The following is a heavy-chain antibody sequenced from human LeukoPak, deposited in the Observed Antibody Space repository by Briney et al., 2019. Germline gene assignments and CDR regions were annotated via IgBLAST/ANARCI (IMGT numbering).Heavy chain of an antibody. V-gene: IGHV3-48*03. D-gene: IGHD4-17*01. CDR1: GFTFSSYE. CDR2: ITTSGRTI. Sequence: TGGSLRLSCAASGFTFSSYEMNWVRQAPGKGLEWVSYITTSGRTIYYADSVKGRSTIPRDNAKNSLYLQMNSLRAEDTAVYYCARDGRYGDYDYYGMDVWGQGTTVTVSS. CDR3: ARDGRYGDYDYYGMDV. J-gene: IGHJ6*02.